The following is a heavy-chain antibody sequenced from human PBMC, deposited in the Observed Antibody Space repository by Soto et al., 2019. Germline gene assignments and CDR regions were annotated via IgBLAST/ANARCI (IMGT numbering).Heavy chain of an antibody. Sequence: SETLSLTCTVSGGSISSYYWSWIRQPPGKGLEWIGYIYYSGSTNYNPSLKSRVTISVDTSKNQFSLKLSSVTAADTAVYYCARLSAQSDYWGQGTLVTVSS. J-gene: IGHJ4*02. V-gene: IGHV4-59*01. CDR3: ARLSAQSDY. CDR2: IYYSGST. D-gene: IGHD3-16*02. CDR1: GGSISSYY.